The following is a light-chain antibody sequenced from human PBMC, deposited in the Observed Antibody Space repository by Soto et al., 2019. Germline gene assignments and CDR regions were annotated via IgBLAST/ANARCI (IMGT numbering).Light chain of an antibody. CDR2: DVS. Sequence: QSALTQPASVSGSPGQSITISCTGTSSDVGGYNYVSWYQQHPGKAPKLMIYDVSNRPSGVSNRFSGSTSGNTASLTISGLQAEDEADYYCSSYTGSSNVFGTGTKLTVL. CDR1: SSDVGGYNY. V-gene: IGLV2-14*01. J-gene: IGLJ1*01. CDR3: SSYTGSSNV.